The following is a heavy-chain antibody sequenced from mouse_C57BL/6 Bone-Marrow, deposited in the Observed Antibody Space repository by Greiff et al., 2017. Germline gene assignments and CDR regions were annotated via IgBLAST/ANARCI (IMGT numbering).Heavy chain of an antibody. D-gene: IGHD1-1*01. V-gene: IGHV5-12*01. CDR1: GFTFSDYY. Sequence: EVKLMESGGGLVQPGGSLKLSCAASGFTFSDYYMYWVRQTPEKRLEWVAYISNGGGSTYYPDTVKGRFTISRDNAKNTLYLQMSRLKSEDTAMYYCARHEVVAPYWYFDVWGTGTTVTVSS. J-gene: IGHJ1*03. CDR3: ARHEVVAPYWYFDV. CDR2: ISNGGGST.